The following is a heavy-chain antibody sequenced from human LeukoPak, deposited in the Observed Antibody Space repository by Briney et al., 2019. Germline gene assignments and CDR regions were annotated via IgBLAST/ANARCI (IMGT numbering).Heavy chain of an antibody. D-gene: IGHD2-21*02. J-gene: IGHJ6*03. CDR1: GFTFSSYW. CDR2: IKQDGSEK. Sequence: PGGSLRLSCAASGFTFSSYWMSWVRQAPGKGLEWVANIKQDGSEKYYVDSVKGRFTISRDNAKSSLYLQMNSLRAEDTAVYYCARDIVVVTAIMDVWGKGTTVTVSS. V-gene: IGHV3-7*01. CDR3: ARDIVVVTAIMDV.